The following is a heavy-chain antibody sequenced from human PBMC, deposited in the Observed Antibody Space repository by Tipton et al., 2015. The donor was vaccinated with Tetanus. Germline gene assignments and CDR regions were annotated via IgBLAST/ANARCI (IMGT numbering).Heavy chain of an antibody. J-gene: IGHJ2*01. CDR2: IYYNGST. Sequence: TLSLTCTVSGGSLSTSHWAWIRQPPGKGLEWIGHIYYNGSTKYNPSLKSRVTVSLDTSKKHFSLRLSSVTAADTAVYYCARGGLCVGPACAGISPLLDVWGRGTLVTVSS. V-gene: IGHV4-59*01. CDR1: GGSLSTSH. D-gene: IGHD2-15*01. CDR3: ARGGLCVGPACAGISPLLDV.